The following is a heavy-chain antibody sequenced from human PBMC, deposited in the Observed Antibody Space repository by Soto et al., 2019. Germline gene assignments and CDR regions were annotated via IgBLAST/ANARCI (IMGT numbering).Heavy chain of an antibody. D-gene: IGHD6-13*01. J-gene: IGHJ5*02. CDR3: ARFSGSIAAAGTGNNWFDP. Sequence: ASVKVSCKASGYTFTSYYMRWVRQAPGQGLEWMGIINPSGGSTSYAQKFQGRVTMTRDTSTSTVYMELSSLRPEDTAVYYCARFSGSIAAAGTGNNWFDPWGQGTLVTVSS. CDR1: GYTFTSYY. V-gene: IGHV1-46*01. CDR2: INPSGGST.